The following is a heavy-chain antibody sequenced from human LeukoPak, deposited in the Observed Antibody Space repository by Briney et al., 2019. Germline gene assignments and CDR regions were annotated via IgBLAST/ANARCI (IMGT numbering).Heavy chain of an antibody. Sequence: SQTLSLTCTVSGGSISSGGYYWTCIRQSPGKGLEWIGNVYHSGSIKYNPSLKSRVTISVDTSKNQFSLELNSVTAADTAMYYCARGIAAGGIFDYWGQGTLVTVSS. V-gene: IGHV4-30-2*05. CDR1: GGSISSGGYY. CDR3: ARGIAAGGIFDY. J-gene: IGHJ4*02. D-gene: IGHD6-13*01. CDR2: VYHSGSI.